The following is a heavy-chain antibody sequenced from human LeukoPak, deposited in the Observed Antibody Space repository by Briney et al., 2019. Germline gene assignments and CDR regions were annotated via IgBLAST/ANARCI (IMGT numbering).Heavy chain of an antibody. CDR1: GYTFTEYY. D-gene: IGHD6-19*01. V-gene: IGHV1-2*06. J-gene: IGHJ4*02. CDR2: INPNSGGT. CDR3: ARDLGAVAGYDY. Sequence: GASVKVSCKASGYTFTEYYMHWVRQAPGQGLEWMGRINPNSGGTNYAQKVQGRVTMTRDTSISTAYMELSRLRSDDTAVYYCARDLGAVAGYDYWGQGTLVTVSS.